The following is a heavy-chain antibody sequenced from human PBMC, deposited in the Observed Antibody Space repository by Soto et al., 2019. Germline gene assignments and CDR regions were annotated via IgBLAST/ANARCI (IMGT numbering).Heavy chain of an antibody. CDR2: IKHDGSEK. V-gene: IGHV3-7*01. J-gene: IGHJ6*02. D-gene: IGHD6-6*01. CDR3: ARVIAEYSSAFSMRFYGMEF. CDR1: GFTFSRYY. Sequence: GGSLRLSCAASGFTFSRYYLNCVRQAPGKGLEWLANIKHDGSEKYYVDSVKGRFTISRDNPKNSLYLQMNSLRAEDTAVYYCARVIAEYSSAFSMRFYGMEFWGLGTTVTVSS.